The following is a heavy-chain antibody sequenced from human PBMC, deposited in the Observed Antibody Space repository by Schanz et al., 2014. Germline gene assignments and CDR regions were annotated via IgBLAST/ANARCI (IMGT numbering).Heavy chain of an antibody. Sequence: EVQLLESGGGLVQPGGSLRLSCVASGFAFSSFAMTWVRQAPGRGLEWVSVIGVDGTTTYYADSVKGRFTISRDNSKNTLYLQMNSLRPEDTAVYYCAKYRGYYRVSGSYRELEYWGQGTLVTVSS. V-gene: IGHV3-23*01. J-gene: IGHJ4*02. CDR2: IGVDGTTT. CDR3: AKYRGYYRVSGSYRELEY. CDR1: GFAFSSFA. D-gene: IGHD3-10*01.